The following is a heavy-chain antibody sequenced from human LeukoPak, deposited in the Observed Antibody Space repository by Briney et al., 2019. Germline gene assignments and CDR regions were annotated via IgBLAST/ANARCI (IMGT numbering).Heavy chain of an antibody. CDR2: VNSDGSTT. CDR1: GXPFSNYW. Sequence: GGSLRLSWAASGXPFSNYWMHWVRQAPGKGLVWVSRVNSDGSTTNYADSVKGRFTISRDNAENTLYMRMNSLRPEDTAVYYCARGYYSSSRFDPWSQGTLVTVSS. J-gene: IGHJ5*02. CDR3: ARGYYSSSRFDP. D-gene: IGHD6-13*01. V-gene: IGHV3-74*01.